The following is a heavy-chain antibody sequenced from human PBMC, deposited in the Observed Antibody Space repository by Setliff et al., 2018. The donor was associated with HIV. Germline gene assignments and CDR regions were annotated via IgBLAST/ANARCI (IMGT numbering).Heavy chain of an antibody. J-gene: IGHJ4*02. CDR3: ARDPSSWFYFDY. Sequence: GASVKVSCKASGYTFTSYGSSWVRQAPGQGLEWMGWISTYNDNTNYAQKLQVRVTITTDTSTSTAYMELRSLRSDDTAVYYCARDPSSWFYFDYWGKGTLVTVSS. D-gene: IGHD6-13*01. V-gene: IGHV1-18*01. CDR1: GYTFTSYG. CDR2: ISTYNDNT.